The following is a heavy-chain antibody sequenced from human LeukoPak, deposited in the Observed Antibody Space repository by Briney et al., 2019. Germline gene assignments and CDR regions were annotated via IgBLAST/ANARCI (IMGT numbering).Heavy chain of an antibody. Sequence: ASVKVSCKASGYTFTSYGISWVRQAPGQGLEWMGWISAYNGNTNYAQKLQGRVTMTTDTSTSTAYMELRSLRSDGTAVYYCASIAARPGFDYWGQGTLVTVSS. CDR2: ISAYNGNT. D-gene: IGHD6-6*01. CDR1: GYTFTSYG. V-gene: IGHV1-18*01. J-gene: IGHJ4*02. CDR3: ASIAARPGFDY.